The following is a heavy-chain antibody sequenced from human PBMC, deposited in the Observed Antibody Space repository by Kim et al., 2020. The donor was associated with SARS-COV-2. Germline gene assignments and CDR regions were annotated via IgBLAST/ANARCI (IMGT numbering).Heavy chain of an antibody. J-gene: IGHJ4*02. Sequence: KYYVDSVKGRFTISRDNAKNSLYLQMNSLRAEDTAVYYCAREEPVALVNYWGQGTLVTVSS. D-gene: IGHD6-19*01. CDR2: K. CDR3: AREEPVALVNY. V-gene: IGHV3-7*01.